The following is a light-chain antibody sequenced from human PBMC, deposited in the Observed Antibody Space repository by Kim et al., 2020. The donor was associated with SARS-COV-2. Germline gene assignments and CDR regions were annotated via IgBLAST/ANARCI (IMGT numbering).Light chain of an antibody. CDR3: QQYNNWPPT. CDR1: QSVSSR. Sequence: EIVTTQSPATLSVSPGERATVSCRASQSVSSRLAWYQQKPGQALRLLIYGASTRATGIPARFSGSESGTEFTLTISSLQSEDFAVYYCQQYNNWPPTFGQGTKVDIK. J-gene: IGKJ1*01. CDR2: GAS. V-gene: IGKV3-15*01.